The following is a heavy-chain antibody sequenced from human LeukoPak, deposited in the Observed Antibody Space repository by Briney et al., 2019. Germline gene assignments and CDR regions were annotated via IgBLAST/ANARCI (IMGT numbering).Heavy chain of an antibody. CDR3: ARSVVATSRGYYYGMDV. Sequence: PSETLSLTCAVYGGSFSGYYWSWIRQPPGKGLEWIGEINHSGSTNYNPSLKSRVTISVDTSKNQFSLKLSSVTAADTAVCYCARSVVATSRGYYYGMDVWGQGTTVTVSS. D-gene: IGHD5-12*01. J-gene: IGHJ6*02. CDR2: INHSGST. CDR1: GGSFSGYY. V-gene: IGHV4-34*01.